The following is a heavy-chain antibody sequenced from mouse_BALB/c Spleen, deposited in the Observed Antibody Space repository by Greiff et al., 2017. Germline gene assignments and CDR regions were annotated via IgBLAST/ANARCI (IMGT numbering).Heavy chain of an antibody. V-gene: IGHV1-37*01. J-gene: IGHJ4*01. Sequence: EVHLVESGPELVKPGASVKISCKASGYSFTGYFMNWVKQSHGKSLEWIGRINPYNGDTFYNQKFKGKATLTVDKSSSTAHMELLSLTSEDSAVYYCGRGDYYGSSEDYYAMDYWGQGTSVTVSS. CDR3: GRGDYYGSSEDYYAMDY. CDR1: GYSFTGYF. CDR2: INPYNGDT. D-gene: IGHD1-1*01.